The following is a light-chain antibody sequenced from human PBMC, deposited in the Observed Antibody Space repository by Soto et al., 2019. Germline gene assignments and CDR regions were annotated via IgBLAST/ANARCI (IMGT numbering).Light chain of an antibody. Sequence: QSVLTQPPSASGTPGQRVTISCSGSNSNIGSNPVHWYQQFPGTAPKVLIYSNYQRPSGVPDRFSGSKSGTSASLAISGLQSADEADYYCAAWDDRLSDLLFGGGTKLTVL. CDR3: AAWDDRLSDLL. CDR2: SNY. CDR1: NSNIGSNP. J-gene: IGLJ2*01. V-gene: IGLV1-44*01.